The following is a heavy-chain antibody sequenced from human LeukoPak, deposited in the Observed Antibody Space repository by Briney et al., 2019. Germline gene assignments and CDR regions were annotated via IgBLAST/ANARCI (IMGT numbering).Heavy chain of an antibody. CDR2: IYHSGST. CDR1: GGSISSSSYY. D-gene: IGHD5-12*01. CDR3: AKISGYDFEFDY. V-gene: IGHV4-39*07. Sequence: SETLSLTCTVSGGSISSSSYYWGWIRQPPGKGLEWIGSIYHSGSTYYNPSLKSRVTISVDTSKNQFSLKLSSVTVADTAVYYCAKISGYDFEFDYWDQGTLVTVSS. J-gene: IGHJ4*02.